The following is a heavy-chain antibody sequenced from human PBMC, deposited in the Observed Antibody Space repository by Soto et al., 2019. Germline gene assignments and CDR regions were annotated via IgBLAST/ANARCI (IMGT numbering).Heavy chain of an antibody. CDR3: ARDLGRGYSFGPPDS. CDR2: ISAYNGNT. J-gene: IGHJ4*02. D-gene: IGHD5-18*01. CDR1: GYTFTNFG. Sequence: ASVKVSCKASGYTFTNFGISWVRQAPGQGLEWMGWISAYNGNTNYAQKFQGRVTITADKSTSTVYMELSSLRSEDTAVFYCARDLGRGYSFGPPDSWGQGTLVTVSS. V-gene: IGHV1-18*01.